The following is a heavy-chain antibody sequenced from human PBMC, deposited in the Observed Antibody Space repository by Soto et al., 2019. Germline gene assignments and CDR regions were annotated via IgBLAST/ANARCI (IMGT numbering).Heavy chain of an antibody. CDR2: IYHSGST. D-gene: IGHD1-26*01. J-gene: IGHJ4*02. V-gene: IGHV4-30-2*01. CDR1: GGSISSGGYS. Sequence: SETLSLTCAVSGGSISSGGYSWSWIRQPPGKGLEWIGYIYHSGSTYYNPSLKSRVTISVDRSKNQFSLKLSSVSAADTALYFCVRGNVGSIDYWCQGTLRTVSS. CDR3: VRGNVGSIDY.